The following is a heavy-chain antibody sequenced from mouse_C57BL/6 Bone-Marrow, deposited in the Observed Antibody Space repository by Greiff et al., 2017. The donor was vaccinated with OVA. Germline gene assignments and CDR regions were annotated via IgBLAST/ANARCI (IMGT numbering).Heavy chain of an antibody. J-gene: IGHJ3*01. V-gene: IGHV14-4*01. CDR2: IDPENGDT. CDR1: GFTIKDDY. CDR3: TRQGYYPAWFAY. Sequence: EVQVVESGAELVRPGASVKLSCTASGFTIKDDYMHWVKQRPEQGLEWIGWIDPENGDTDYASKFQGKATITADTSSNTAYLQLSSLTSEDTAVYYCTRQGYYPAWFAYWGQGTLVTDSA. D-gene: IGHD2-3*01.